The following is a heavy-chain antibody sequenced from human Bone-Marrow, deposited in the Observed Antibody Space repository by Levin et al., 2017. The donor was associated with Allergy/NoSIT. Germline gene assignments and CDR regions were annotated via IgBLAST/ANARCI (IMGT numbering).Heavy chain of an antibody. V-gene: IGHV3-15*01. Sequence: GGSLRLSCAASGFSFSNAWMSWVRQAPGKGLEWVGRIKSKINGGTTDYSAPVHGRFTISRDDSKNNVYLQMNSLRAEDTAVYYCTTDTEATTDFWSGYSHIFDHWGQGSLVTVSS. CDR2: IKSKINGGTT. J-gene: IGHJ4*02. CDR3: TTDTEATTDFWSGYSHIFDH. CDR1: GFSFSNAW. D-gene: IGHD3-3*01.